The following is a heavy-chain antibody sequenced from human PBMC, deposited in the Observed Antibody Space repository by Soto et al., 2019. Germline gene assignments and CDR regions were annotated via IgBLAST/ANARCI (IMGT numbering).Heavy chain of an antibody. J-gene: IGHJ4*02. CDR3: NRDSPRYYYDSSGYYASAYN. CDR2: IYYSGST. CDR1: GGSISSYY. V-gene: IGHV4-59*13. D-gene: IGHD3-22*01. Sequence: SETLSLTCTVSGGSISSYYWSWIRQPPGKGLEWIGYIYYSGSTNYNPSLKSRVTISVDTSKNQFSLKLSSVTAADTAVYYCNRDSPRYYYDSSGYYASAYNWGQGTLVTVSS.